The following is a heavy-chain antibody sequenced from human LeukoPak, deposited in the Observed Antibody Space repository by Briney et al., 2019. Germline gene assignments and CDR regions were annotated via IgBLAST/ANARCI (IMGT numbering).Heavy chain of an antibody. CDR3: VTFGGVIVAFDS. Sequence: SETLSLTCTVSGGSISSTDHYWSWIRQPPGKGLEWIGFIYNRGSTYYNPSLKSRITISVDTSKNQFALKLTSLTAADTAVYYYVTFGGVIVAFDSWGKGTLVTVSS. D-gene: IGHD3-16*02. CDR1: GGSISSTDHY. J-gene: IGHJ4*02. V-gene: IGHV4-30-4*01. CDR2: IYNRGST.